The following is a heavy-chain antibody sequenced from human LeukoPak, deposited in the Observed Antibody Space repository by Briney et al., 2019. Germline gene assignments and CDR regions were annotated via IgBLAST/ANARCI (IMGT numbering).Heavy chain of an antibody. Sequence: SETLSLTCTVSGGSISSYYWSWIRQPPGKGLEWIGYIYHSGSTYYNPSLKSRVTISVDRSKNQFSLKLSSVTAADTAVYYCARSPYSSGWYGLFDYWGQGTLVTVSS. CDR2: IYHSGST. CDR3: ARSPYSSGWYGLFDY. V-gene: IGHV4-59*12. CDR1: GGSISSYY. D-gene: IGHD6-19*01. J-gene: IGHJ4*02.